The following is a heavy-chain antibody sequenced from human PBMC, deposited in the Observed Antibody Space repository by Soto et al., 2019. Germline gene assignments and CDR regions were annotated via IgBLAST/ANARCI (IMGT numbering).Heavy chain of an antibody. J-gene: IGHJ6*03. CDR3: ARKYMTTGYYYYYYMDV. V-gene: IGHV3-7*01. Sequence: GGSLRLSCAASGFTFSSYWMSWVRQAPGKGLEWVANIKQGGSEKYYVDSVKGRFTISRDNAKNSLYLQMNSLRAEDTAVYYCARKYMTTGYYYYYYMDVCGKGTTVTVSS. CDR2: IKQGGSEK. D-gene: IGHD4-4*01. CDR1: GFTFSSYW.